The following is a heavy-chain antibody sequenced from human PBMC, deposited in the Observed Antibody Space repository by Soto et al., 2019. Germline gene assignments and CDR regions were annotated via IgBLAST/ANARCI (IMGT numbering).Heavy chain of an antibody. CDR1: GFTFTSSA. Sequence: SVKVSCKASGFTFTSSAMQWVRQARGQRLEWIGWIVVGSGNTNYAQKFQERVTITRDMSTSTAYMELSSLRSEDTAVYYCAALTYYDFWSGYYTFDYWGQGTLVTVSS. CDR3: AALTYYDFWSGYYTFDY. D-gene: IGHD3-3*01. V-gene: IGHV1-58*02. J-gene: IGHJ4*02. CDR2: IVVGSGNT.